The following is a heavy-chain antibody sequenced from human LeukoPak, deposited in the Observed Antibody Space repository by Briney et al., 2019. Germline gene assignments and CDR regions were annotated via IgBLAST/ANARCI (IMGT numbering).Heavy chain of an antibody. Sequence: SETLSLTCAVYGGSFSGYYWSWIRQPPGKGLEWIGEINHSGSTNYNPSLKSRVTISVDTSKNQFSLKLSSVTAADTAVYYCASPIGYCSSTSCQHDAFDIRGQGTMVTVSS. CDR3: ASPIGYCSSTSCQHDAFDI. V-gene: IGHV4-34*01. CDR1: GGSFSGYY. CDR2: INHSGST. J-gene: IGHJ3*02. D-gene: IGHD2-2*01.